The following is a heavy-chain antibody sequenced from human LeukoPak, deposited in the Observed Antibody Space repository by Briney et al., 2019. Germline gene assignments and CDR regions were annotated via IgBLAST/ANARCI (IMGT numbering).Heavy chain of an antibody. D-gene: IGHD4-11*01. CDR3: ARLTGGVTTYDY. Sequence: GGSLRLSCAASGFTFRNYWMSRVRQAPGKGLEWVASIRPDGRDDYYMDSAKGRFTISRDNAGNLLYLQMSSLRAEDTAVYYCARLTGGVTTYDYWGQGTLVTVSS. CDR2: IRPDGRDD. V-gene: IGHV3-7*01. J-gene: IGHJ4*02. CDR1: GFTFRNYW.